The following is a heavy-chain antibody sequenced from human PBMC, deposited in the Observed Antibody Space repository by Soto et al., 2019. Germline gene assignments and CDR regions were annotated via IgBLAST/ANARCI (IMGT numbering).Heavy chain of an antibody. CDR3: TRVGLPDDYYYDVLAF. J-gene: IGHJ6*02. Sequence: GSLRLSCAASGFTFSSSPMHWVRQASGKGLEWVGRIRSKTNNYATAYAASVKRRFTISRDDSKNTAYLQMNSLKTEDTDVYYCTRVGLPDDYYYDVLAFRAQGTTVTV. CDR1: GFTFSSSP. D-gene: IGHD1-26*01. V-gene: IGHV3-73*01. CDR2: IRSKTNNYAT.